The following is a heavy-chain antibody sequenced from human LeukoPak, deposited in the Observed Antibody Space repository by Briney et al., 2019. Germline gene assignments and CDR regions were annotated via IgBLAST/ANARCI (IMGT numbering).Heavy chain of an antibody. CDR1: GGSFSGYY. CDR2: INHSGST. V-gene: IGHV4-34*01. D-gene: IGHD6-13*01. J-gene: IGHJ6*04. CDR3: ASLTPGSIAAAGTSYYYGMDV. Sequence: SETLSLTCAVYGGSFSGYYWSWIRQPPGKRLEWIGEINHSGSTNYNPSLKSRVTISVGTSKNQFSLKLSSVTAADTAVYSCASLTPGSIAAAGTSYYYGMDVWGKGTTVTVSS.